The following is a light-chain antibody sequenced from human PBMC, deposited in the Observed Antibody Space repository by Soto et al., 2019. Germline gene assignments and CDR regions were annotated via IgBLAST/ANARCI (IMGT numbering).Light chain of an antibody. Sequence: EIVLTQSPGTLSLSPGERATLSCRASQSVSSSYLAWYQQKPGQAPRLLIYGASSSATGIPDRFSGSGSGKDLTLTISRLEPEDFAVYYCQQYGSSPLTFGGGTKVEIK. J-gene: IGKJ4*01. CDR2: GAS. CDR1: QSVSSSY. CDR3: QQYGSSPLT. V-gene: IGKV3-20*01.